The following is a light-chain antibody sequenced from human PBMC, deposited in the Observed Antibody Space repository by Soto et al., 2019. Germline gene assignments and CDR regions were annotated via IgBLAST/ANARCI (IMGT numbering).Light chain of an antibody. CDR2: SSD. CDR1: SSNIGSNT. Sequence: QSVLSQPPSASGTPGQRVTISCSGSSSNIGSNTVNWYQQLPGTAPKLLIYSSDRRPSGVPDRFSGSKPGTTASLAISGLQSEDEADYYCAAWDDTLNGVVFGGGTKVTVL. CDR3: AAWDDTLNGVV. J-gene: IGLJ2*01. V-gene: IGLV1-44*01.